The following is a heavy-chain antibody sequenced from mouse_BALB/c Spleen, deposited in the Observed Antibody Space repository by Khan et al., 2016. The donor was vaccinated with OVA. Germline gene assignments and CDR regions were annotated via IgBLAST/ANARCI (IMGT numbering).Heavy chain of an antibody. Sequence: QVQLKESGPGLVAPSQSLSITCTVSGFSLTRYGVSWVRQPPGKGMEWLGVIWGDGSINYHSVLKSRLSFSKDNSDSQVFLKLNSLQANDTATYDCAKGDSYGNYYAIDYWGQGTSVTVSS. CDR3: AKGDSYGNYYAIDY. CDR1: GFSLTRYG. J-gene: IGHJ4*01. V-gene: IGHV2-3*01. D-gene: IGHD1-1*02. CDR2: IWGDGSI.